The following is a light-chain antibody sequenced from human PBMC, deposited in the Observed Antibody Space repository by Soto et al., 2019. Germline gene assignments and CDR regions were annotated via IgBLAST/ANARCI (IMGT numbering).Light chain of an antibody. CDR1: QSVSSH. J-gene: IGKJ3*01. V-gene: IGKV3-11*01. CDR3: QQRSNWPPT. CDR2: NAS. Sequence: EIVLTQSPATLSLSPGERATLSCRASQSVSSHLAWYQQKPGQAPRLLIYNASNRATGIPTRFSGSGSGTDFTLTISTLEPEDFAVYYCQQRSNWPPTFGPGTKVDIK.